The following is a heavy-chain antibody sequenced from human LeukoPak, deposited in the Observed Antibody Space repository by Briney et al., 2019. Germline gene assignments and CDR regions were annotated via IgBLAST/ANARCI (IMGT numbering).Heavy chain of an antibody. CDR3: ARSDYYDSSSLDY. CDR2: IKEDGSEK. CDR1: GFTFINYW. D-gene: IGHD3-22*01. V-gene: IGHV3-7*01. Sequence: QAGGSLRLSCAASGFTFINYWMTWVRQAPGKGLEWVANIKEDGSEKYYVDSVKGRFTISRDNAKNSLYLQMNSLRAEDTAVYYCARSDYYDSSSLDYWGQGTLVTVSS. J-gene: IGHJ4*02.